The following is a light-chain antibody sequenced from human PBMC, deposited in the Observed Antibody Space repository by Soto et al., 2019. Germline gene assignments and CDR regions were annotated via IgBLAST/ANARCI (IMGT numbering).Light chain of an antibody. Sequence: DIQMTQSPSSLSASIGDRVTITCQASQNITNNLSWYQQKPGKAPNLLIYHASKLAKGVTSRFSGSGSGTDFYFIITSLQRDDLATYNCQQYYGIPPLTFGQGTRLEIK. CDR1: QNITNN. CDR2: HAS. J-gene: IGKJ5*01. CDR3: QQYYGIPPLT. V-gene: IGKV1-33*01.